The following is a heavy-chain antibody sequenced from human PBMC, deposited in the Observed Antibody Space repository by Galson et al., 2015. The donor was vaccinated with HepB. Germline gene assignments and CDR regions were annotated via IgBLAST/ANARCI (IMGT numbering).Heavy chain of an antibody. J-gene: IGHJ3*02. D-gene: IGHD1-26*01. Sequence: SVKVSCKASGYTFTSYGISWVRQAPGQGLEWMGWISAYNGNTNYAQKLQGRVTMTTDTSTSTAYMELRSLRSDDTAVYYCARVKVDRVGATKRAFDIWGQGTMVTVSS. CDR1: GYTFTSYG. CDR2: ISAYNGNT. CDR3: ARVKVDRVGATKRAFDI. V-gene: IGHV1-18*01.